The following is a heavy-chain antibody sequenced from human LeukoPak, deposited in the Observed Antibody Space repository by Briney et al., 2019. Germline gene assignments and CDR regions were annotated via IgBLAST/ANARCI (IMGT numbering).Heavy chain of an antibody. J-gene: IGHJ4*02. CDR1: GGSIGSYY. Sequence: PSETLSLTCTVSGGSIGSYYWTWTRQPPGKGLEWIGYLHYSGSTNYNPSLKSRVTTSVDTSKNQFSLKLSSVTAADTAVYYCAGGKQWLAFDYWGQGTLVTVSS. CDR3: AGGKQWLAFDY. V-gene: IGHV4-59*08. CDR2: LHYSGST. D-gene: IGHD6-19*01.